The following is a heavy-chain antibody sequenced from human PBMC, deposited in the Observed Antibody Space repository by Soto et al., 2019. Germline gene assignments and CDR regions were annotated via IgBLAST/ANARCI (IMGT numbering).Heavy chain of an antibody. CDR3: TTQMVTCYDFWIDDAFDI. CDR2: IKSKTDGGTT. J-gene: IGHJ3*02. V-gene: IGHV3-15*01. CDR1: GFTFSNAW. Sequence: GGSLRLSCAASGFTFSNAWMSWVRQAPGKGLEWVGRIKSKTDGGTTDYAAPVKGRFTISRDDSKNTLYLQMNSLKTEDTAVYYCTTQMVTCYDFWIDDAFDIWGQGTMVTGSS. D-gene: IGHD3-3*01.